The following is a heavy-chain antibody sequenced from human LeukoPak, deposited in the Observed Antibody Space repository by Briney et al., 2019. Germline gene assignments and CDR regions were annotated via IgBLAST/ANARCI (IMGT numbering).Heavy chain of an antibody. CDR1: GGSISSGGYY. D-gene: IGHD6-6*01. V-gene: IGHV4-31*03. Sequence: PSETLSLTCTVSGGSISSGGYYWCWIRQHPGKGLEWIGYIYYSGSTYYNPSLKSRVTISVDTSKNQFSLKLSSVTAADTAVYYCARDNYSSSSDNWFDPWGQGTLVTVSS. J-gene: IGHJ5*02. CDR2: IYYSGST. CDR3: ARDNYSSSSDNWFDP.